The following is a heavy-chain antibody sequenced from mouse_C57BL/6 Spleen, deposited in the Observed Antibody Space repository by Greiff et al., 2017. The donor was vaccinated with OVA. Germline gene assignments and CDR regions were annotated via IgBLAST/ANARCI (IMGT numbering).Heavy chain of an antibody. CDR3: ASYYGSSSLGWYFDV. J-gene: IGHJ1*03. CDR2: IDPEDGET. D-gene: IGHD1-1*01. V-gene: IGHV14-2*01. CDR1: GFNIKDYY. Sequence: EVKLVESGAELVKPGASVKLSCTASGFNIKDYYMHWVKQRTEQGLEWIGRIDPEDGETKYAPKFQGKATITADTSSNTAYLQLSSLTSEDTAVYYCASYYGSSSLGWYFDVWGTGTTVTVSS.